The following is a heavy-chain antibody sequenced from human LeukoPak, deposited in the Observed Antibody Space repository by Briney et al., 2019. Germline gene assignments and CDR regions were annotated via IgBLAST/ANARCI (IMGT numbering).Heavy chain of an antibody. CDR1: GGSISSSPYY. D-gene: IGHD5-18*01. CDR3: AKGAGGFSYYNWFDP. CDR2: IYYSGTT. Sequence: SETLSLTCTVSGGSISSSPYYWGWIRQPPGKGLEWIGSIYYSGTTQYNPSLESRVTKSVDTSKNQFSLKLASVTAADTAIYYCAKGAGGFSYYNWFDPWGQGTLVTVSS. J-gene: IGHJ5*02. V-gene: IGHV4-39*07.